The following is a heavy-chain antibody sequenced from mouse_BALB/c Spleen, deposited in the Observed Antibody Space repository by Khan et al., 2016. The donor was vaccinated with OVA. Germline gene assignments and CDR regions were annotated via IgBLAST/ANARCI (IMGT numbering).Heavy chain of an antibody. V-gene: IGHV3-2*02. CDR3: ARGNYYGYYFDY. J-gene: IGHJ2*01. Sequence: EVKLLESGPGLVKPSQSLSLTCTVTGYSITSGYAWYWIRQFPGNKLEWMGYISYSGGTSYNPSLKSRISITRDTSKNQSFLQLNSVTTEDTATYYDARGNYYGYYFDYWGQGTPLTVSS. D-gene: IGHD1-1*01. CDR1: GYSITSGYA. CDR2: ISYSGGT.